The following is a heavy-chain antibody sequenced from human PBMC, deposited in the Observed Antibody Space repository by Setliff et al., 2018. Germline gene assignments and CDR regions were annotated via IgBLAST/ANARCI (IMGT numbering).Heavy chain of an antibody. J-gene: IGHJ5*02. D-gene: IGHD3-10*01. CDR2: VNPDGSGK. CDR1: GFTFSSYG. V-gene: IGHV3-7*01. Sequence: PGGSLRLSCAASGFTFSSYGMHWVRQAPGKGLEWVANVNPDGSGKYYVDSVKGRFSISRDNTKNSLYLQMNSLRAEDTAVYYYARDPFGNPVFDPWGQGTLVTVSS. CDR3: ARDPFGNPVFDP.